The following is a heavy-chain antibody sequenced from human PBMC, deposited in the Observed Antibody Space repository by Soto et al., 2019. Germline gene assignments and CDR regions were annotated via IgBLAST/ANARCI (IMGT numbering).Heavy chain of an antibody. V-gene: IGHV4-34*01. CDR2: INHSGST. D-gene: IGHD5-18*01. Sequence: SETLSLTCAVYGGSFSGYYWSWIRQPPGKGLEWIGEINHSGSTNYNPSLKSRVTISVDTSKNQFSLKLSSVTAADTAVYYCARGRPWAQLPNPNYYYYGMDVWGQGTTVTSP. J-gene: IGHJ6*02. CDR1: GGSFSGYY. CDR3: ARGRPWAQLPNPNYYYYGMDV.